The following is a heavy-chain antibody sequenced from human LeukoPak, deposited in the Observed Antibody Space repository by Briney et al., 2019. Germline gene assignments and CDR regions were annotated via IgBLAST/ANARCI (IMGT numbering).Heavy chain of an antibody. Sequence: SETLSLTCAVYGGSFSGYYWSWIRQPPGKGLEWIGEINHSGSTNYNPSLKSRVTISVDTSKNQFSLKLSPVTAADTAVYYCARHNYDSSGYYYEFDYWGQGTLVTVSS. V-gene: IGHV4-34*01. CDR2: INHSGST. J-gene: IGHJ4*02. CDR3: ARHNYDSSGYYYEFDY. CDR1: GGSFSGYY. D-gene: IGHD3-22*01.